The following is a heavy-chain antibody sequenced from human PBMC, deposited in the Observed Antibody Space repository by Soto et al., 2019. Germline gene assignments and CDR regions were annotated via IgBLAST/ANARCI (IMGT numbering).Heavy chain of an antibody. D-gene: IGHD2-15*01. CDR1: GGSIISSSYY. CDR3: ARGGRRYASGGKYRN. V-gene: IGHV4-39*07. J-gene: IGHJ4*02. CDR2: INHSGST. Sequence: SETLSLTCTVSGGSIISSSYYWGWIRQPPGKGLEWIGEINHSGSTNYNPSLKSRVTISADTSKSHFSLKLSSVTAADTAVYYCARGGRRYASGGKYRNGGQGPLVTVPS.